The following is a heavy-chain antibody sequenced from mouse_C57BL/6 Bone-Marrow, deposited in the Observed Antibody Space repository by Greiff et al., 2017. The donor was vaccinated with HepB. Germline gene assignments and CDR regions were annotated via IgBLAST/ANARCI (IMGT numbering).Heavy chain of an antibody. CDR2: ISSGSSTI. CDR1: GFTFSDYG. J-gene: IGHJ2*01. V-gene: IGHV5-17*01. D-gene: IGHD1-1*01. Sequence: EVMLVESGGGLVKPGGTLKLSCAASGFTFSDYGMHWVRQAPEKGLEWVAYISSGSSTIYYADTVKGRFTISRDNAKNTLFLHMTSLRSEDTAMYYCARSDYGSSYGDYWGQGTTLTVSS. CDR3: ARSDYGSSYGDY.